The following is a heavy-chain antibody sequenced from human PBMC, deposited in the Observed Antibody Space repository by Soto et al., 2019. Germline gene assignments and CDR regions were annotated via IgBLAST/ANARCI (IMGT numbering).Heavy chain of an antibody. CDR3: AGEGGRYYYGSGGLDY. Sequence: QVQLQESGPGLVKPSQTLSLTCTVSGGSISSGGYYWSWIRQHPGKGLEWIGYIYYSGSTYYNPYLKGRVTISVEASKNQFSLELSSVNAAGTAVYYCAGEGGRYYYGSGGLDYWGQGTLVTVSS. CDR2: IYYSGST. J-gene: IGHJ4*02. D-gene: IGHD3-10*01. CDR1: GGSISSGGYY. V-gene: IGHV4-31*03.